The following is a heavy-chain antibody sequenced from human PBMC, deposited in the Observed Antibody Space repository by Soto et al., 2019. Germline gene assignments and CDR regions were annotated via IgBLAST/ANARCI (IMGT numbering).Heavy chain of an antibody. Sequence: QVQLVQSGAEVKKPGASVKVSCKASGYTFTSYHINWVRQAPGQGLEWMGWISAYDGNTNYAQKLQGRVTMTTDTSTSPAYMVLSSLRSDDTAVYYCARDAPPADYWGQGPLVTVSS. V-gene: IGHV1-18*01. CDR1: GYTFTSYH. CDR3: ARDAPPADY. J-gene: IGHJ4*02. CDR2: ISAYDGNT.